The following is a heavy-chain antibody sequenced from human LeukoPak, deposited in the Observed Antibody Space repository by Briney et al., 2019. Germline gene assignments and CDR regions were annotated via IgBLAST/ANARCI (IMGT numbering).Heavy chain of an antibody. CDR3: ARRIAVAYDSFDT. V-gene: IGHV4-39*02. D-gene: IGHD6-19*01. CDR2: MFYDGRT. CDR1: GGSIGTTNYY. J-gene: IGHJ3*02. Sequence: SETLSLTCTVSGGSIGTTNYYREWLRQPPGKGLEWIAAMFYDGRTFYNPSLKGRATISVDTSKNHFALRLRSVTAADTAVYYCARRIAVAYDSFDTWGQGTVVTVSS.